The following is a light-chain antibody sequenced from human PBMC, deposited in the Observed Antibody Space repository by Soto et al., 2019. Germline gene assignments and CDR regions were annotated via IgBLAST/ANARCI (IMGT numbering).Light chain of an antibody. Sequence: DIQMTQSPSSVSASVGDRVTINCRASQTISSWLAWYQQKPGKAPKLLIYKASTLKSGVPSRFSGSGSGTEFTLTISSLQPDDFATYYCQHYNSYSEAFGQGTKVDIK. V-gene: IGKV1-5*03. CDR3: QHYNSYSEA. CDR1: QTISSW. CDR2: KAS. J-gene: IGKJ1*01.